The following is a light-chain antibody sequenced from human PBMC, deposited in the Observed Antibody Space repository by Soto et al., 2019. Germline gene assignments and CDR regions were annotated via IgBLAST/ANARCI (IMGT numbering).Light chain of an antibody. J-gene: IGKJ4*01. V-gene: IGKV1-5*01. CDR3: QQLNSYPPLT. Sequence: DIQMTQSPSTLSASVGDRVTITCRASQTISFSLAWYQQKPGKAPKLLIYDASTLQSGVPSRFSGSESGTEFILTISSLQPEDLATYYCQQLNSYPPLTFGGGTKVDI. CDR1: QTISFS. CDR2: DAS.